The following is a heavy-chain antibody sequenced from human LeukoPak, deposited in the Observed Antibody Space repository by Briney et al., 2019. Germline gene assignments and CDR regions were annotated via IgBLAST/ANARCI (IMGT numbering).Heavy chain of an antibody. CDR2: IYDSGST. D-gene: IGHD6-19*01. J-gene: IGHJ4*02. Sequence: PSETLSLTCTVSGDYITSNHWSWIRQPPGKGLEWMGYIYDSGSTNYNPSLKSRVTISLDTSKSQFSLKLSSVSAADTAVYYCARHSNSGWYTIDYWGQGTLVTVSS. V-gene: IGHV4-59*08. CDR3: ARHSNSGWYTIDY. CDR1: GDYITSNH.